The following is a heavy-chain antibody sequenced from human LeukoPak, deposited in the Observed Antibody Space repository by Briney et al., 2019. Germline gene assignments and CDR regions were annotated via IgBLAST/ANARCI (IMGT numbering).Heavy chain of an antibody. CDR3: ARDRRLKYQLLSYYYYYYGMDV. CDR2: ISSSGSTI. J-gene: IGHJ6*02. D-gene: IGHD2-2*01. V-gene: IGHV3-11*01. CDR1: GFTFSDYY. Sequence: PGGSLRLSCAASGFTFSDYYMSWLRQAPGKGLEWVSHISSSGSTIYYADSVKGRFTISRDNAKNSLYLQMNSLRAEDTAVYYCARDRRLKYQLLSYYYYYYGMDVWGQGTTVTVSS.